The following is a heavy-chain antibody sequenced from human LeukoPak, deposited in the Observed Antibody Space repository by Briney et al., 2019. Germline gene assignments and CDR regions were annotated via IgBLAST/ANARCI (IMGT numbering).Heavy chain of an antibody. CDR1: GFTFSDYY. CDR2: ISSSGSTI. V-gene: IGHV3-11*01. CDR3: AKIASVTYYYDSSGYDY. D-gene: IGHD3-22*01. Sequence: GGSLRLSCAASGFTFSDYYMSWIRQAPGKGLEWVSYISSSGSTIYYADSVKGRFTISRDNAKNSLYLQMNSLRAEDTAVYYCAKIASVTYYYDSSGYDYWGQGTLVTVSS. J-gene: IGHJ4*02.